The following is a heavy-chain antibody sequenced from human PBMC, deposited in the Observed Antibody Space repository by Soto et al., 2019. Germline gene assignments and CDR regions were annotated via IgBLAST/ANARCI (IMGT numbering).Heavy chain of an antibody. CDR2: IYYSGST. D-gene: IGHD2-15*01. V-gene: IGHV4-59*01. J-gene: IGHJ6*03. CDR3: ARGYPKYYYYYMDV. CDR1: GGSISSYY. Sequence: PSETLSLTCTVSGGSISSYYWSWIRQPPGKGLEWIGYIYYSGSTNYNPSLKSRVTISVDTSKNQFSLKLSSVTAADTAVYYCARGYPKYYYYYMDVWGKGTTVTVSS.